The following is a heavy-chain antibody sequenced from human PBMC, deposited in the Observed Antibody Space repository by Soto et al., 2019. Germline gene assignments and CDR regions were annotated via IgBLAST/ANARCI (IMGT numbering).Heavy chain of an antibody. Sequence: PGGSLRLSCAASGFTFSGYAMHWVRQAPGKGLEWVAVISYDGSNKYYADSVKGRFTISRDNSKNTLYLQMNSLRAEDTAVYYCAREGYCSSTSCYWYYYYGMDVWGQGTTVTVSS. CDR1: GFTFSGYA. V-gene: IGHV3-30-3*01. J-gene: IGHJ6*02. CDR2: ISYDGSNK. CDR3: AREGYCSSTSCYWYYYYGMDV. D-gene: IGHD2-2*01.